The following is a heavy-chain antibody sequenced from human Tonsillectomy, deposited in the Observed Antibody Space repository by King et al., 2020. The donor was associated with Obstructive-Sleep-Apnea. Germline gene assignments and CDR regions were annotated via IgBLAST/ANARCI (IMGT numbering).Heavy chain of an antibody. V-gene: IGHV4-59*01. Sequence: VQLQESGPGLVKPSETLSLTCTVSGGSISSYYWSWIRQPPGKGLEWIGYIYYSGSTNYNPSLKSRVTISVDTSKNQFSLKLSSVTAADTAVYYCASSTYYDFWSGYYTPYWYFDLWGRGTLVTVSS. CDR1: GGSISSYY. CDR2: IYYSGST. D-gene: IGHD3-3*01. J-gene: IGHJ2*01. CDR3: ASSTYYDFWSGYYTPYWYFDL.